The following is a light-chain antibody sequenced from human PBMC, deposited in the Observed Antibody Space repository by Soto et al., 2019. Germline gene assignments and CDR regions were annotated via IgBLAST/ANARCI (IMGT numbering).Light chain of an antibody. V-gene: IGKV3-15*01. CDR3: QQYNNWPET. CDR2: GAS. CDR1: KSVSSN. J-gene: IGKJ2*01. Sequence: EIVITQSPATLSVSPGERATLYCRASKSVSSNLAWYQQKPGQAPRLLIYGASTRATGIPARFSGSGSGTEFTLTISSLQSEDFAVYYCQQYNNWPETFGQGTKLELK.